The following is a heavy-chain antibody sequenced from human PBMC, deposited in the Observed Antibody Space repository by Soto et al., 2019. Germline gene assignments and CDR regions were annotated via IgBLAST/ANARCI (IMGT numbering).Heavy chain of an antibody. CDR3: AKDGHCSSTSCYRGFDY. CDR1: GFTFSSYG. D-gene: IGHD2-2*01. V-gene: IGHV3-30*18. Sequence: ESGGGVVQPGRSLRLSCAASGFTFSSYGMHWVRQAPGKGLEWVAVISYDGSNKYYADSVKGRFTISRDNSKNTLYLQMNSLRAEDTAVYYCAKDGHCSSTSCYRGFDYWGQGTLVTVSS. CDR2: ISYDGSNK. J-gene: IGHJ4*02.